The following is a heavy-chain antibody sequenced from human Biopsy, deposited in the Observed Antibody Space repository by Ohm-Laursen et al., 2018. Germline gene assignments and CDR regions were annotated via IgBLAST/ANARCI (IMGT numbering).Heavy chain of an antibody. Sequence: GTLSFTCTVSGDSISSYYWSWIRQPPGKGLEWIGYAYSTGSTDYNPSLQSRVTISVDTSKNHFSLRLRSVTPADTAIYYCARDRGYYSDRTVPGYFDLWGRGTLVTVSS. CDR2: AYSTGST. CDR1: GDSISSYY. D-gene: IGHD3-22*01. V-gene: IGHV4-59*01. CDR3: ARDRGYYSDRTVPGYFDL. J-gene: IGHJ2*01.